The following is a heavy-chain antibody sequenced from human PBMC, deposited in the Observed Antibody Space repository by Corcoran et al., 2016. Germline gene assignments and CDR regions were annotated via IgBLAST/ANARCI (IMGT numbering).Heavy chain of an antibody. CDR3: ARGGVLGYAT. Sequence: QLQQWGAGLLKPSETLSLTCAVYGGSFSGYYWSWIRQPPGKGLEWIGEINHSGSTNYNPSLKSRVTISVDTSKNQFSLKLSSVTAADTAVYYCARGGVLGYATWGQGTLVTVSS. V-gene: IGHV4-34*01. CDR1: GGSFSGYY. J-gene: IGHJ4*02. D-gene: IGHD2-2*01. CDR2: INHSGST.